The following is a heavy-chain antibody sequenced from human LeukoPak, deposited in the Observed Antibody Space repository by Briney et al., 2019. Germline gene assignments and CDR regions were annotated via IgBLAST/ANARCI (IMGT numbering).Heavy chain of an antibody. CDR3: SRGLDSRKLGY. V-gene: IGHV4-31*03. J-gene: IGHJ4*02. Sequence: SETLSLTCTVPGASFNSDDQHWNWIRQSPGKGLEWIGSIHPSGMLYNNPSLESRVTMSRDTSKNQFSLNLNSVTAADTAVYFCSRGLDSRKLGYWGQGILVTVSS. CDR2: IHPSGML. CDR1: GASFNSDDQH. D-gene: IGHD3-22*01.